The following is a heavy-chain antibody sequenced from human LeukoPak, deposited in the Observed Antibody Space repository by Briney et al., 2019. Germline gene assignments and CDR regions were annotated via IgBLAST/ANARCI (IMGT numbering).Heavy chain of an antibody. J-gene: IGHJ4*02. Sequence: GGSLKLSCAASGFTFSSYAMTWVRQAPGQGLEWVSAISGSGGSTYCADSVKGRFTISRDNSKNTLYLQMNSLRAEDTAVYYCAKEGYCSSTSCDGNYWGQGTLVTVSS. CDR3: AKEGYCSSTSCDGNY. CDR1: GFTFSSYA. D-gene: IGHD2-2*01. CDR2: ISGSGGST. V-gene: IGHV3-23*01.